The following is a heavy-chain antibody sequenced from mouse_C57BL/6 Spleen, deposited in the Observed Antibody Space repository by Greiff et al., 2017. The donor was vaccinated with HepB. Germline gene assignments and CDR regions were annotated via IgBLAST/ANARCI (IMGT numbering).Heavy chain of an antibody. CDR3: ARGVGQLDYFDY. CDR1: GYAFSSYW. J-gene: IGHJ2*01. V-gene: IGHV1-80*01. Sequence: QVQLQQSGAELVKPGASVKISCKASGYAFSSYWMNWVKQRPGKGLEWIGQIYPGDGDTNYNGKFKGKATLTADKSSSTAYMQLSSLTSEDSAVYFCARGVGQLDYFDYWGQGTTLTVSS. D-gene: IGHD3-2*01. CDR2: IYPGDGDT.